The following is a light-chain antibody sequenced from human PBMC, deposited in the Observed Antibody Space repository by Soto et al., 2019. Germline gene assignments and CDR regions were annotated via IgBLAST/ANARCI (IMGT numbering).Light chain of an antibody. V-gene: IGKV3-20*01. Sequence: EIVLTQSPGTLSLSPGERATLSCRASQSVSSAYLAWYQQKPGQAPRLLIYDASSRATGIPDRFSGSGSGTDFTLTISRLEPEDFAVYYCHQYDRWTFGQGTRVDI. J-gene: IGKJ1*01. CDR1: QSVSSAY. CDR3: HQYDRWT. CDR2: DAS.